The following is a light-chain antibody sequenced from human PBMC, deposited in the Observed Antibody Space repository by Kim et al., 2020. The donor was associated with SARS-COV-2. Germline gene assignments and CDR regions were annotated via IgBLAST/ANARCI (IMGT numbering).Light chain of an antibody. Sequence: ALGQTVRITCQGDSLRTYFASWYQQKPGQAPLHVIYGKNDRPSGIPDRFSGSRSGNTASLTITGAQAEDEGDYYCNSRDSSGNQHVFGPGTKVTVL. CDR3: NSRDSSGNQHV. CDR1: SLRTYF. V-gene: IGLV3-19*01. CDR2: GKN. J-gene: IGLJ1*01.